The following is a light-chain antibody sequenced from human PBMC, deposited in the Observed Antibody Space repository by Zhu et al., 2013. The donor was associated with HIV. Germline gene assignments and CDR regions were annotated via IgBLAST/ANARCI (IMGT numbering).Light chain of an antibody. V-gene: IGKV3-20*01. CDR1: QSVSSSY. CDR3: QHYDRSLPGFT. CDR2: DAS. Sequence: IVLTQSPGTLSLSPGERVILSCRASQSVSSSYLAWYQHKPGQAPRLLIYDASTRATGIPDRFSGSGSGTDFTLTISRLEPEDFAMYYCQHYDRSLPGFTFGPGTKVEI. J-gene: IGKJ3*01.